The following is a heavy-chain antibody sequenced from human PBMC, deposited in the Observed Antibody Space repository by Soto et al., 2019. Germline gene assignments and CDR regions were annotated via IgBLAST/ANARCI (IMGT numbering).Heavy chain of an antibody. CDR3: AREGSCWPNFVY. Sequence: QVQLVQSVAEVKKPGSSVKVSCKASGVTFRSYAISWVRQAPGQGLELLGGIIPIFGTANYAQKFQGRVTITAEESTSTAYMELSSLRSEYTDVYYCAREGSCWPNFVYWGQGTLVNVSS. V-gene: IGHV1-69*01. CDR2: IIPIFGTA. D-gene: IGHD6-19*01. CDR1: GVTFRSYA. J-gene: IGHJ4*02.